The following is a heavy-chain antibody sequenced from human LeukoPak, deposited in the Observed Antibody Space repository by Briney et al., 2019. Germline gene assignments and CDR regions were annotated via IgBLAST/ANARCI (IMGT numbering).Heavy chain of an antibody. V-gene: IGHV4-59*01. D-gene: IGHD2-15*01. CDR3: ARGSEVGMDV. CDR1: GGSIGSYY. J-gene: IGHJ6*02. Sequence: SETLSLTCTVSGGSIGSYYWTWIRQPPGKGLEWIGYIYYSGNAYYNPSLKSRVTMSVDTSKNQFSLKLSSLTAADTTVYYCARGSEVGMDVWGQGTTVTVSS. CDR2: IYYSGNA.